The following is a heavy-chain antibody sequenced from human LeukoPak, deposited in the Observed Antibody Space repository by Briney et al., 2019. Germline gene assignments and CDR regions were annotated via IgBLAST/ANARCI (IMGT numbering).Heavy chain of an antibody. V-gene: IGHV3-30*04. J-gene: IGHJ4*02. CDR3: ARDHCPDGSSGCYFDY. CDR2: ISYDGSNK. D-gene: IGHD6-19*01. CDR1: GFTFSSYA. Sequence: GGSLRLSCAASGFTFSSYAMHWVRQAPGKGLEWVAVISYDGSNKYYADSVKGRFTISRDNSKNTLYLQMNSLRAEDTAVYYCARDHCPDGSSGCYFDYWGQGTLVTVSS.